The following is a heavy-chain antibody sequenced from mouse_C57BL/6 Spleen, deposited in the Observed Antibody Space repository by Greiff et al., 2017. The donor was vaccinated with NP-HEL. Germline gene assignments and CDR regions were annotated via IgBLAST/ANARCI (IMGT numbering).Heavy chain of an antibody. J-gene: IGHJ3*01. V-gene: IGHV1-62-2*01. Sequence: QVQLQQSGAELVKPGASVKLSCKASGYTFTEYSIHWVKQRSGQGLEWIGWFYPGSGSIKYNEKFKDKATLTADKSSSTVCMQRSRLTSEDSAVYVCARHDPLYYDNDGGFAYWGKGTLVTVSA. D-gene: IGHD2-4*01. CDR2: FYPGSGSI. CDR3: ARHDPLYYDNDGGFAY. CDR1: GYTFTEYS.